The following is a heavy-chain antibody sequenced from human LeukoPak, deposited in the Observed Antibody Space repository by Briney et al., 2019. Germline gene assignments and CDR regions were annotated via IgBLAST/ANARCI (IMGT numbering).Heavy chain of an antibody. CDR3: ARDDGGNSFDY. Sequence: SETLSLTCTVSGGSISSYSWTWIRQPPGKDLGWIGYIYYSGSTNYNPSLKSRVTISVDTSKNQFSLKLSSVTAADTAVYYCARDDGGNSFDYWGQGTLVTVSS. CDR2: IYYSGST. J-gene: IGHJ4*02. CDR1: GGSISSYS. V-gene: IGHV4-59*01. D-gene: IGHD4-23*01.